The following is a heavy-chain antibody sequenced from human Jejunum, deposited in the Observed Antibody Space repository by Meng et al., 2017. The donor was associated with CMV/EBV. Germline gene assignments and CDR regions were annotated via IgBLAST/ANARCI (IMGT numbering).Heavy chain of an antibody. CDR3: ARDAADSTSPAWFDP. J-gene: IGHJ5*02. D-gene: IGHD2-2*01. V-gene: IGHV3-74*01. CDR2: INSDGSST. CDR1: FTFSSYW. Sequence: FTFSSYWMHWVRQAPGKGLVWVSRINSDGSSTSYADSVKGRFTISRDNAKNTLYLQMNSLRVEDTAVYYCARDAADSTSPAWFDPWGQGTLGTVSS.